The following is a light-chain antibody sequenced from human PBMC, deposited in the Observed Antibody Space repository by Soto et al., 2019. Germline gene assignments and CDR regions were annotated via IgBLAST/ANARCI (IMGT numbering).Light chain of an antibody. V-gene: IGLV2-8*01. CDR3: SSFVATNNLRV. Sequence: QSALTQPPSASGSPGQSVTISCTGSSSDIGSYKYVSWYQQHPGKAPKLIIYEVNERPSGVPDRLSGSKSGNTASLTVSGLQPEDEAEYYCSSFVATNNLRVFGTGTKLTVL. CDR2: EVN. J-gene: IGLJ1*01. CDR1: SSDIGSYKY.